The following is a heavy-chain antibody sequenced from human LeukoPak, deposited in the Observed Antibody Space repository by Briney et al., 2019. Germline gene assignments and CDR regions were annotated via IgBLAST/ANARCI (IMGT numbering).Heavy chain of an antibody. CDR2: IKQDGSEK. Sequence: GGSLRLSCAASGFTFSSYWMSWVRQAPGKGLEWVANIKQDGSEKYCVDSVKGRFTISRDNAKNSLYLQMNSLRAEDTAVYYCARGGVGNWNDVLDVWGQGTTVTVSS. V-gene: IGHV3-7*01. CDR1: GFTFSSYW. J-gene: IGHJ6*02. D-gene: IGHD1-1*01. CDR3: ARGGVGNWNDVLDV.